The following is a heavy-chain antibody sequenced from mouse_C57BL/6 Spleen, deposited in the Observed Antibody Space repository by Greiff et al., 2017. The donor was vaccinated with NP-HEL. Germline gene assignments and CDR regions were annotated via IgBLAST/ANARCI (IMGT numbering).Heavy chain of an antibody. CDR3: TLYYNYAMDY. Sequence: EVKLQQSGAELVRPGASVKLSCTASGFNIKDDYMHWVKQRPEQGLEWIGWIDPENGDTEYASKFQGKATITADTSSNTAYLQLSSLTSEDTAVYYCTLYYNYAMDYWGQGTSVTVSS. V-gene: IGHV14-4*01. CDR2: IDPENGDT. D-gene: IGHD2-1*01. J-gene: IGHJ4*01. CDR1: GFNIKDDY.